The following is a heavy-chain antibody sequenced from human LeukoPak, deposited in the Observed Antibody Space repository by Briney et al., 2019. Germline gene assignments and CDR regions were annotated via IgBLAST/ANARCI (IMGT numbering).Heavy chain of an antibody. CDR2: IYYSGST. CDR3: ARRTRRDGYNFNYYYYYMDV. V-gene: IGHV4-59*01. J-gene: IGHJ6*03. CDR1: GGSISSYY. D-gene: IGHD5-24*01. Sequence: PSETLSLTCTVSGGSISSYYWSWIRQPPGKGLEWIGYIYYSGSTNYNPSLKSRVTISVDTSKNQFSLKLSSVTAADTAVYYCARRTRRDGYNFNYYYYYMDVWGKGTTVTVSS.